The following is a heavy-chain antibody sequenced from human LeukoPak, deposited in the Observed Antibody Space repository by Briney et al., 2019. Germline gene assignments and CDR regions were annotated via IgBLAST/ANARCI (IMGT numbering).Heavy chain of an antibody. D-gene: IGHD3-3*01. CDR1: GFTVSSNY. CDR3: ARDFWPRPNHYYYYGMDV. V-gene: IGHV3-53*01. J-gene: IGHJ6*02. Sequence: GGSLRLSCAASGFTVSSNYMSWVRQAPGKGLEWVSVIYSGGSTYYADSVKGRFTISRDNSKNTLYLQMNSLRAEDTAVYYCARDFWPRPNHYYYYGMDVWGQGTTVTVSS. CDR2: IYSGGST.